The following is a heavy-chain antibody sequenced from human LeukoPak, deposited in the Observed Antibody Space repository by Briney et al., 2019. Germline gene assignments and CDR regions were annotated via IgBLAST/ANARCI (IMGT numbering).Heavy chain of an antibody. CDR1: GDSISSYY. V-gene: IGHV4-4*07. Sequence: SETLSLTCTVSGDSISSYYWSWIRQPAGKGPEWIGRIYYSGSTNYNPSLKSRVTISVDTSKNQFSLKLSSVTAADTAVYYCARSYSSSWYWFDPWGQGTLVTVSS. J-gene: IGHJ5*02. D-gene: IGHD6-13*01. CDR3: ARSYSSSWYWFDP. CDR2: IYYSGST.